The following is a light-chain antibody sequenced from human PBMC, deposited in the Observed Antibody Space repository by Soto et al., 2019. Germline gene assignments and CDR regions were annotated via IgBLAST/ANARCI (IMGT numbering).Light chain of an antibody. CDR2: GAS. V-gene: IGKV3-20*01. Sequence: ETVLTQSPGTLSLSPGERVTLSCRTSQSVCSRCFAWYQQKPGQSPRLLIYGASTRATGIPDRFSGSGSGTGFTLTISRLEPEDFAVYYCQHYGTTPWTFGQGTKVAIK. J-gene: IGKJ1*01. CDR1: QSVCSRC. CDR3: QHYGTTPWT.